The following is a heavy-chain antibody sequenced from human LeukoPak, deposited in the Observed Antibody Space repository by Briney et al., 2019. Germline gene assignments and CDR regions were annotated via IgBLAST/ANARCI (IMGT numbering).Heavy chain of an antibody. Sequence: ASVKVSCKASGGTFSSYAISWVRQAPGQGLGWMGGIIPIFGTANYAQKFQGRVTITADESTSTAYMELSSLRSEDTAVYYCARSSSGSYYFDYWGQGTLVTVSS. CDR2: IIPIFGTA. CDR1: GGTFSSYA. D-gene: IGHD3-22*01. CDR3: ARSSSGSYYFDY. V-gene: IGHV1-69*13. J-gene: IGHJ4*02.